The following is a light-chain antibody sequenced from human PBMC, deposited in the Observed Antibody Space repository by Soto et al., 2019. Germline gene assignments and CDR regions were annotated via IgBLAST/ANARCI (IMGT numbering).Light chain of an antibody. CDR3: QQLNSFPIT. Sequence: DVQMTQSPSTLSASVGDRVAITCRASQSISTYLAWYQQKPGKAPKLLIYKASSLESGVPSRFSGSGSGAEFTLTISSLQPEDFATYYCQQLNSFPITFGQGTRLEI. V-gene: IGKV1-5*03. CDR1: QSISTY. J-gene: IGKJ5*01. CDR2: KAS.